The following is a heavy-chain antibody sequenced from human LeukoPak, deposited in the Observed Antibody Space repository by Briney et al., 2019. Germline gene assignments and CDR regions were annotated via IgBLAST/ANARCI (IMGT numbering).Heavy chain of an antibody. V-gene: IGHV3-30*03. CDR2: ISYDGSNK. CDR3: ARAKYSSRWSLDY. Sequence: GRSLRLSCAASGFTFSRYGMHWVRQPPGKGLEWVAVISYDGSNKYYADSVKGRFTSSRDNSKNTLYLQMDSLRAEDTVVYYCARAKYSSRWSLDYWGQGALVTVSS. D-gene: IGHD6-13*01. CDR1: GFTFSRYG. J-gene: IGHJ4*02.